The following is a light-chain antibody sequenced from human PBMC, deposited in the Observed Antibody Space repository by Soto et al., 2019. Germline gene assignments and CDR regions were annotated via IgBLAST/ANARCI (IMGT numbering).Light chain of an antibody. CDR3: CSYACCSTHV. Sequence: QSVLTQPRSVSGSPGQSVTISCTGTSSDVGGYNYVSWYQQHPGKAPKLMIYDVSKRPSGVPDRFSGSKSGNTASLTISGLQAADEAYYYCCSYACCSTHVFATRT. CDR2: DVS. J-gene: IGLJ1*01. V-gene: IGLV2-11*01. CDR1: SSDVGGYNY.